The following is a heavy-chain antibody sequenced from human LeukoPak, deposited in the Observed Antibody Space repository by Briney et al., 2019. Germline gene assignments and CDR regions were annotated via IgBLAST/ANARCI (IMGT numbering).Heavy chain of an antibody. Sequence: PSETLSLTCAVYGGSFSGYYWSWIRQPPGKGLEWIGEINHSGSTNYNPSLKSRVTISVDTSKNQFSLKLSSVTAADTAVYYCARGHIAARRGWFAPWGQGTLVTVSS. CDR1: GGSFSGYY. CDR3: ARGHIAARRGWFAP. J-gene: IGHJ5*02. V-gene: IGHV4-34*01. CDR2: INHSGST. D-gene: IGHD6-6*01.